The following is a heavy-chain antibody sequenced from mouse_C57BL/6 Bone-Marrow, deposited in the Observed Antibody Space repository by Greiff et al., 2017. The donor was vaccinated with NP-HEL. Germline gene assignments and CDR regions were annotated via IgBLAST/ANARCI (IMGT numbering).Heavy chain of an antibody. J-gene: IGHJ4*01. CDR2: IDPENGDT. D-gene: IGHD1-1*01. V-gene: IGHV14-4*01. Sequence: EVQLQQSGAELVRPGASVKLSCTASGFNIKDDYMHWVKQRPEQGLEWIGGIDPENGDTEYASKFQGKATITADTSSNTAYLQLSSLTSEDTAVYYCTTYYYGSSSRYYAMDYWGQGTSVTVSS. CDR1: GFNIKDDY. CDR3: TTYYYGSSSRYYAMDY.